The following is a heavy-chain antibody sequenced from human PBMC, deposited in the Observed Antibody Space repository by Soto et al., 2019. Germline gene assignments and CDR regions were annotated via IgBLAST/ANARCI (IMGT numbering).Heavy chain of an antibody. Sequence: SETLSLTCTISGGSFGTNYWSWIRQAPGKGLEWIGYTYHTGSTKYNPSLKSRATISVDTSKNQFSLTLNSAAAAATAVYYCATDYAGRGPFDPWGQGILVTVSS. CDR3: ATDYAGRGPFDP. V-gene: IGHV4-59*13. J-gene: IGHJ5*02. D-gene: IGHD2-2*01. CDR2: TYHTGST. CDR1: GGSFGTNY.